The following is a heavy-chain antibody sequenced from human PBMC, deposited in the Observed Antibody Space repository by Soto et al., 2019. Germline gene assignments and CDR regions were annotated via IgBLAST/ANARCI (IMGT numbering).Heavy chain of an antibody. D-gene: IGHD3-22*01. CDR2: ISWNSGRI. J-gene: IGHJ4*02. CDR3: AKASQYYDSGGYHHPFDY. CDR1: GFKFDDYA. V-gene: IGHV3-9*01. Sequence: GGSLRLSCAASGFKFDDYAMHWVRQAPGKGLERVSGISWNSGRIGYADSVKGRFTISRDNAENSLYLQMNSLRPEDTALYFCAKASQYYDSGGYHHPFDYWGQGTLVTVSS.